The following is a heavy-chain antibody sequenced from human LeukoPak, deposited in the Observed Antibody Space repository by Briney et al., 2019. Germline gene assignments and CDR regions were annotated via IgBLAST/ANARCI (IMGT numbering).Heavy chain of an antibody. J-gene: IGHJ3*02. CDR2: IYYSGST. D-gene: IGHD4-17*01. V-gene: IGHV4-59*08. CDR1: GGSISSYY. Sequence: SETLSLTCTVSGGSISSYYWSWIRQPPGKGLEWIGYIYYSGSTNYNPSLKSRVTISVDTSKNQFSLKLSSVTAADTAVYYCARGMTTVTRQAFDIWGQGTMVTVSS. CDR3: ARGMTTVTRQAFDI.